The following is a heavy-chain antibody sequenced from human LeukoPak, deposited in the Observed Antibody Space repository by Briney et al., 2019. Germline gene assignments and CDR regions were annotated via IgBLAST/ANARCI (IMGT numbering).Heavy chain of an antibody. Sequence: SVKVSCKASGGTFSSYAISWVRQAPGQGLEWMGRIIPILGIANYAQKFQGRVTITADKSTSTAYMELSSLRSEDTAVYYCARALSAIGVPAASVRFSNRAYMDVWGKGTTVTVSS. D-gene: IGHD2-2*01. J-gene: IGHJ6*03. V-gene: IGHV1-69*04. CDR1: GGTFSSYA. CDR2: IIPILGIA. CDR3: ARALSAIGVPAASVRFSNRAYMDV.